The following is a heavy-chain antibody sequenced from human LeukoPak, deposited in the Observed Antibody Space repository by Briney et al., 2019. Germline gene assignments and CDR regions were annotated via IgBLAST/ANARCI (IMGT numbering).Heavy chain of an antibody. CDR2: ISGSGGST. CDR1: GFTFRSYA. Sequence: GGSLRLSCAASGFTFRSYAMSWVRHAPGEGLEWVSPISGSGGSTYYADSVKGLFTISRDNSKNTLYLQMNSRRAEDTAVYYCAKGRLGVQGNDYWGEGTLVTVSS. J-gene: IGHJ4*02. CDR3: AKGRLGVQGNDY. D-gene: IGHD3-22*01. V-gene: IGHV3-23*01.